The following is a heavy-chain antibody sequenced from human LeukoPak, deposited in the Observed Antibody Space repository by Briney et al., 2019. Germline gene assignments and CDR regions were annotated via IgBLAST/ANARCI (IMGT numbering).Heavy chain of an antibody. CDR2: MNPNSGNT. V-gene: IGHV1-8*01. Sequence: ASVKVSCKASGYTFTSYDINWVRQATGQGLEWMGWMNPNSGNTGYAQKFQGRVTMTRNTSISTAYMELSSLRSEDTAVYYCARYDYSEYYFDHWGQGTLVTVSS. CDR3: ARYDYSEYYFDH. D-gene: IGHD4-11*01. J-gene: IGHJ4*02. CDR1: GYTFTSYD.